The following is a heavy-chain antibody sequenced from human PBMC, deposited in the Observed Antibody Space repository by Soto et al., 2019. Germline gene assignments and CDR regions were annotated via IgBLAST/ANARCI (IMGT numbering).Heavy chain of an antibody. Sequence: GGSLRLSCAASGFTFSSCSLHWVRQAPGKGLEWVAVISYDGSNKYYADSVKGRFTISRDNSKNTLYLQMNSLRAEDTAVYYCAKDQGSSSVVLDYYYGMDVWGQGTTVTVSS. J-gene: IGHJ6*02. CDR3: AKDQGSSSVVLDYYYGMDV. CDR2: ISYDGSNK. CDR1: GFTFSSCS. V-gene: IGHV3-30*04. D-gene: IGHD6-6*01.